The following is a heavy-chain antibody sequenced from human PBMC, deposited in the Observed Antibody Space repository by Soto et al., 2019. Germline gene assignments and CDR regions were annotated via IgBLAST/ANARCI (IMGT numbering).Heavy chain of an antibody. CDR2: VKSDGTTA. Sequence: GGSLRLSCEASGFAFTSYWMHWVRQAPGKGLVWVAGVKSDGTTATYADSVRGRFTISRDNAKNTLYLQMNSLSAEDTAVYYCARVSGMTENYYYYYGMDVWGQGTTVTVSS. J-gene: IGHJ6*02. CDR3: ARVSGMTENYYYYYGMDV. V-gene: IGHV3-74*01. CDR1: GFAFTSYW.